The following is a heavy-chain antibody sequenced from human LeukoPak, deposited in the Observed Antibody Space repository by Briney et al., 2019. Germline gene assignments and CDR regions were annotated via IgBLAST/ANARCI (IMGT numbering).Heavy chain of an antibody. CDR2: ISGSSGII. CDR1: GFTFSSYA. V-gene: IGHV3-23*01. D-gene: IGHD3-9*01. CDR3: AKDPTSVGGRHDWLLDS. J-gene: IGHJ5*02. Sequence: QAGGSLRLSCAASGFTFSSYAMSWVRQAPGKGLEWVSAISGSSGIIDYADSVRGRFTISRDNSKNTLYLQMNYLRAEDAAVYYCAKDPTSVGGRHDWLLDSWGQGTLVTVSS.